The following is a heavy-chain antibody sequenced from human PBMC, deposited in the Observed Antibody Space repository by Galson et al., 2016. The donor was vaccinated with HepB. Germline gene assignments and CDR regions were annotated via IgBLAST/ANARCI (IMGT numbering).Heavy chain of an antibody. CDR1: GLSLSTSGMR. CDR2: IDWDDDK. V-gene: IGHV2-70*04. J-gene: IGHJ4*02. D-gene: IGHD1-1*01. CDR3: ARMMWADNDYYFGS. Sequence: PALVKPTQTLTLTCTFSGLSLSTSGMRVSWIRQPPGKALEWLARIDWDDDKFYSTSLKTRLTISKDTSKNQVVLTLTNMDPVDTATYYCARMMWADNDYYFGSWGQGTRVTVSS.